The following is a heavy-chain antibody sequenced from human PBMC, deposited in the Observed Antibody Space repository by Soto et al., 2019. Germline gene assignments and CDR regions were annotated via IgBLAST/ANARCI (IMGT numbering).Heavy chain of an antibody. V-gene: IGHV3-23*01. CDR3: AKSPAMATYYYYGMDV. Sequence: GGSLRLSCAASGFTFSSYAMSWVRQAPGKGLEWVSAISGSGGSTYYADSVKGRFTISRDNSKNTLYLQMNSLRAEDTAVYYCAKSPAMATYYYYGMDVWGQGTTVTVSS. J-gene: IGHJ6*02. CDR2: ISGSGGST. CDR1: GFTFSSYA. D-gene: IGHD5-18*01.